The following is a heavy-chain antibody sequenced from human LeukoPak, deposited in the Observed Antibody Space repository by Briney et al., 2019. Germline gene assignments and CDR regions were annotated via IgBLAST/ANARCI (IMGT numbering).Heavy chain of an antibody. J-gene: IGHJ6*03. CDR3: AFSRLNRGIPNYMDV. Sequence: GASVKVSCKASGGPFNRYGVNWVRQAPGQGLEWMGGLIPIYETTNYAQKFQARLTITADESTTTAYMELSSLKSEDTAVYYCAFSRLNRGIPNYMDVWGRGTTVTISS. D-gene: IGHD2-21*01. CDR1: GGPFNRYG. V-gene: IGHV1-69*01. CDR2: LIPIYETT.